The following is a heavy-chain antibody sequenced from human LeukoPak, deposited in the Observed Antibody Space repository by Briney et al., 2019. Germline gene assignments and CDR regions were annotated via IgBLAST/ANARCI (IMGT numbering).Heavy chain of an antibody. Sequence: GGSLRLSCAASGFTFSSYWMHWVRQAPGKGLVWVSRINSDGSSTSYADSVKGRFTISRDNAKNTLYLQMNSLRAEDTAVYYCARGRRGGYNVYYYWGQGTLVTVSS. V-gene: IGHV3-74*01. J-gene: IGHJ4*02. CDR2: INSDGSST. CDR3: ARGRRGGYNVYYY. D-gene: IGHD5-24*01. CDR1: GFTFSSYW.